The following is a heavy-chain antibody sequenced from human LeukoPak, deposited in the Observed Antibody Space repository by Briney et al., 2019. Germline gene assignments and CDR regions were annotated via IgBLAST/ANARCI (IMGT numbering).Heavy chain of an antibody. J-gene: IGHJ4*02. Sequence: HPGGSLRLSCAASGFTFSSYAMHWVRQAPGKGLEWVAFIRYDGSNKYYADSVKGRFTISRDNSKNTLYLQMNSLRAEDTAVYYCAKDRGYIVVVPAALYFDYWGQGTLVTVSS. CDR1: GFTFSSYA. CDR3: AKDRGYIVVVPAALYFDY. CDR2: IRYDGSNK. D-gene: IGHD2-2*01. V-gene: IGHV3-30*02.